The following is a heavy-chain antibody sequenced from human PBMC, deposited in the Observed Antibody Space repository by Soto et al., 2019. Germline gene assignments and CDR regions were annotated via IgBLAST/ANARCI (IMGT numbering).Heavy chain of an antibody. V-gene: IGHV3-23*01. CDR2: ISGSGGST. CDR3: AKSRGYDSSGYYSYFDY. J-gene: IGHJ4*02. D-gene: IGHD3-22*01. Sequence: GGSLRLSCAASGFTFSSYAMSWVRQAPGKGLEWVSAISGSGGSTYYADSVKGRFTISRDNSKNTLYLQMNSLRAEDTAVYYCAKSRGYDSSGYYSYFDYWGQGTLVTVSS. CDR1: GFTFSSYA.